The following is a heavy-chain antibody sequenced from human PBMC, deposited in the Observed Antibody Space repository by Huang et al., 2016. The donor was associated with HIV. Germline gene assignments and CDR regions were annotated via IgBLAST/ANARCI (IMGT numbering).Heavy chain of an antibody. CDR1: GYTFIDYY. CDR2: INPYRGAT. V-gene: IGHV1-2*02. J-gene: IGHJ1*01. D-gene: IGHD1-26*01. Sequence: QVQLVQSGAEVKKPGASVRVSCKTSGYTFIDYYMKWVRQAPGQGLEWMGWINPYRGATDYAQKFQDRVTMTRDTSINTTDMELKRLTSDDTAVYYCARGGTYHDEYFQHWGQGTLVTVSS. CDR3: ARGGTYHDEYFQH.